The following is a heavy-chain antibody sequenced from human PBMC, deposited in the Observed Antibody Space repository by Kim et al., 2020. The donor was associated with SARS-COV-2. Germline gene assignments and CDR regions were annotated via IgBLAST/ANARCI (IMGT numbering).Heavy chain of an antibody. J-gene: IGHJ5*02. CDR3: ARDDKPHHWFDP. CDR2: IGTSGNNI. CDR1: GFTFSDYY. Sequence: GGSLRLSCAASGFTFSDYYMSWIRQAPGKGLEWIAYIGTSGNNIFYADSVKGRFTMSRDNGNNFLYLQMNSLRAEDTAVYFCARDDKPHHWFDPWGQVTLVTVSS. V-gene: IGHV3-11*01.